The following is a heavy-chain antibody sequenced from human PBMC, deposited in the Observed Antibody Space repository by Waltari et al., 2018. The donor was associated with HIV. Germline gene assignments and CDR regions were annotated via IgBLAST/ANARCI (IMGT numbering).Heavy chain of an antibody. V-gene: IGHV3-30*01. J-gene: IGHJ5*02. D-gene: IGHD3-22*01. CDR1: GFIFSCYP. CDR3: ARARFWYSYDYSAVHPVDL. Sequence: QVQLVQSGGGVVKPGRSLRLSCAASGFIFSCYPLHWVRQAPGKGHDRVEVISHSGNDTYYAGSVKGRFTISSDSTKVTLFLHINSLGAEDTAVFYCARARFWYSYDYSAVHPVDLWGQGTLVTVSS. CDR2: ISHSGNDT.